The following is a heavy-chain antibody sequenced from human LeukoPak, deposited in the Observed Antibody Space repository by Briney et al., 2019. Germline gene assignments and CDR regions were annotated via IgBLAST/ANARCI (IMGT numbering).Heavy chain of an antibody. CDR2: INHSGST. Sequence: PSETLSLTCAVYGGSFSGYYWSWIRQPPGKGLEWIGEINHSGSTNYNPSLKSRVTISVDTSKNQFSLKLSSVTAADTAVYYCARGYYYDSSGYYPYFDYXXXXTLVPVSS. CDR3: ARGYYYDSSGYYPYFDY. CDR1: GGSFSGYY. D-gene: IGHD3-22*01. V-gene: IGHV4-34*01. J-gene: IGHJ4*01.